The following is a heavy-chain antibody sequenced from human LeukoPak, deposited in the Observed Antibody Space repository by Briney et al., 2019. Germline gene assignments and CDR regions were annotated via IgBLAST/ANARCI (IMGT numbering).Heavy chain of an antibody. CDR2: ISGSSGTM. V-gene: IGHV3-48*03. J-gene: IGHJ4*02. D-gene: IGHD2-15*01. CDR1: GFTFSSYE. CDR3: ARDKYCSGGKCYGLGLGFDY. Sequence: PGGSLRLSCAASGFTFSSYEWNWVRQAPGKGLEWVSYISGSSGTMYYADSVKGRFTISRDDAKNSLYLQMNSLRAEDTAVYYRARDKYCSGGKCYGLGLGFDYWGQGSLVIVSS.